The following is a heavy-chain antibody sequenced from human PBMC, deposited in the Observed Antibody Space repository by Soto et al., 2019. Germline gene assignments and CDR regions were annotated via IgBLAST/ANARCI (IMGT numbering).Heavy chain of an antibody. Sequence: SETLSLTCTVSGGSIRSRSYYWGWIRQPPGKGLEWIASIYSSGSTYYNPSLKSRVTISVDTSKNQFSLKVSSVTAADTAVYYCATTGTHVQDYYYYGMDVWGQGTTVTVSS. V-gene: IGHV4-39*01. D-gene: IGHD4-17*01. CDR1: GGSIRSRSYY. CDR3: ATTGTHVQDYYYYGMDV. CDR2: IYSSGST. J-gene: IGHJ6*02.